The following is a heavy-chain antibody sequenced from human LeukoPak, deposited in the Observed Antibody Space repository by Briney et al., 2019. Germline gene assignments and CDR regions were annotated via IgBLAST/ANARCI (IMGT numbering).Heavy chain of an antibody. CDR1: GFTFSSYG. V-gene: IGHV3-30*18. J-gene: IGHJ6*02. CDR2: ISYDGSNK. D-gene: IGHD2-15*01. CDR3: AKDLLALDYYYYGMDV. Sequence: GGSLRLSCAASGFTFSSYGMHRVRQAPGKGLEWVAVISYDGSNKYYADSVKGRFTISRDNSKNTLYLQMNSLRAEDTAVYYCAKDLLALDYYYYGMDVWGQGTTVTVSS.